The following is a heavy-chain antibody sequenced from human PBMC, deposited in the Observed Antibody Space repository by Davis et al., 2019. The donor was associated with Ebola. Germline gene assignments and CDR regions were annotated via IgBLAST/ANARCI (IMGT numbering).Heavy chain of an antibody. V-gene: IGHV3-30*18. CDR1: GFTFSSYG. CDR2: ISYDGSNK. CDR3: AKEDAFDI. J-gene: IGHJ3*02. Sequence: PGGSPRLSCAASGFTFSSYGMHWVRQAPGKGLEWVAVISYDGSNKYYADSVKGRFTISRDNSKNTLYLQMNSLRAEDTAVYYCAKEDAFDIWGQGTMVTVSS.